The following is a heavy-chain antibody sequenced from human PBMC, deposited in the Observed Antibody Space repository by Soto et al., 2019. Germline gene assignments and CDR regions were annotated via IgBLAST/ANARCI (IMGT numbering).Heavy chain of an antibody. CDR3: AKEGRSGYYYGVADY. Sequence: PGGSLRLSCAASGFTFSSYAMSWVRQAPGKGPEWVSTFNGRGDNTYYADSVKGRFTISRDNSKDTLYLQMNSLRAEDTAVYYCAKEGRSGYYYGVADYWGQGTLVTVSS. J-gene: IGHJ4*02. V-gene: IGHV3-23*01. D-gene: IGHD3-3*01. CDR2: FNGRGDNT. CDR1: GFTFSSYA.